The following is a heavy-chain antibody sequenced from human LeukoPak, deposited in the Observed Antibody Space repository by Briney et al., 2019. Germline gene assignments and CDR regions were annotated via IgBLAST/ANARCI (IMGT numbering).Heavy chain of an antibody. J-gene: IGHJ5*02. CDR3: AAGGVAATHNWFDP. CDR2: IYYSGGT. Sequence: SETLSLTCTVSGGSISSYYWSWIRQPPGKGLEWIGYIYYSGGTNYNPSLKSRVTISVDTSKKQFSLKLSSVTAADTAVYYCAAGGVAATHNWFDPWGQGTLVTVSS. D-gene: IGHD2-15*01. V-gene: IGHV4-59*01. CDR1: GGSISSYY.